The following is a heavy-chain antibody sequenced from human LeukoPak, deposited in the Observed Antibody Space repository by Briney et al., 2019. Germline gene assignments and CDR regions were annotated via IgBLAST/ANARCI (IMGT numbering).Heavy chain of an antibody. D-gene: IGHD2-2*01. CDR1: GFTFSSYG. Sequence: PGRSLRLSCAASGFTFSSYGMHWVRQAPGKGLEWVAVISYDGSNKYYADSVKGRFTISRDNSKNTLYLQMNSLRAEDTAVYHCAKVRIGGCSSTSCYQYYYYYGMDVWGQGTTVTVSS. CDR2: ISYDGSNK. J-gene: IGHJ6*02. V-gene: IGHV3-30*18. CDR3: AKVRIGGCSSTSCYQYYYYYGMDV.